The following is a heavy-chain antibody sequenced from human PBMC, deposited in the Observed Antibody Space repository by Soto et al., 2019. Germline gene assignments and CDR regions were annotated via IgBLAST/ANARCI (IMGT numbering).Heavy chain of an antibody. CDR3: ARRGTSSSAQHFDH. V-gene: IGHV3-11*01. Sequence: QVQLVESGGGLVKPGGSLRLSCAASGFTFSVYNMSWIRQAPGKGLEWVSYITSSGSNTFDAESVKGRFTISRDNTMNILYLQMNSLSAEDTAVYYCARRGTSSSAQHFDHWGQGTLVNVSS. CDR1: GFTFSVYN. D-gene: IGHD2-2*01. CDR2: ITSSGSNT. J-gene: IGHJ4*02.